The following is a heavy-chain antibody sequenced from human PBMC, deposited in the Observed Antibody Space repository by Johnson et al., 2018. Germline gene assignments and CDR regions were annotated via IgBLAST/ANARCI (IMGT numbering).Heavy chain of an antibody. Sequence: VQLVESGGGVVQPGRSLRLSCAASGFTFSSYGMHWVRQAPGKGLEWVAVIWYDGSNKYNADYVKGRFTISRANSKNTLYLQMNSPRAEDTAVYYCARDWVGVVATDAFDIWGQGTMVTVS. CDR2: IWYDGSNK. D-gene: IGHD2-15*01. J-gene: IGHJ3*02. CDR1: GFTFSSYG. CDR3: ARDWVGVVATDAFDI. V-gene: IGHV3-33*01.